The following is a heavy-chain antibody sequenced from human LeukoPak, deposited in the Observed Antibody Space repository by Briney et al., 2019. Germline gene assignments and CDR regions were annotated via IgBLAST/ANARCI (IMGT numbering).Heavy chain of an antibody. V-gene: IGHV1-8*01. J-gene: IGHJ4*02. Sequence: ASVKVSCKASGYTFTSYDINWVRQATGQGLEWMGWMNPNSGNTGYAQKFQGRVTMTRNTSISTAYTELSSLRSEDTAVYYCARLAALETARPYFDYWGQGTLVTVSS. CDR3: ARLAALETARPYFDY. CDR2: MNPNSGNT. D-gene: IGHD1-1*01. CDR1: GYTFTSYD.